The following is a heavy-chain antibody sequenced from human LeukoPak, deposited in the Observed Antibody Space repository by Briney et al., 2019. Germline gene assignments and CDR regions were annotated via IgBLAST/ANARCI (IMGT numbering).Heavy chain of an antibody. D-gene: IGHD6-19*01. CDR2: ISWNSGSI. J-gene: IGHJ4*02. CDR3: AKEYSSGWYVLDY. Sequence: PGGSLRLSCAASGFTFDDYAVHWVRQAPGKGLEWVSGISWNSGSIGYADSVKGRFTISRDNAKNSLYLQMNSLRAEDTALYYCAKEYSSGWYVLDYWGQGTLVTVSS. CDR1: GFTFDDYA. V-gene: IGHV3-9*01.